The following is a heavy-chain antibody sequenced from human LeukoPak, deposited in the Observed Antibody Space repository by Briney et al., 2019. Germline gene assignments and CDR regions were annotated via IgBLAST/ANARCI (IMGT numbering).Heavy chain of an antibody. D-gene: IGHD3-16*02. V-gene: IGHV1-2*02. CDR3: ARDLQTGGMIAFGGVITPGDY. CDR2: ISPNNGGA. J-gene: IGHJ4*02. Sequence: ASVKVSCKASGYTFTDYYMHWVRQAPGQGLEWMGWISPNNGGANYAQKFQGRVTMTRDTSISTAYMELSRLRSDDTAVYYCARDLQTGGMIAFGGVITPGDYWGQGTLVTVSS. CDR1: GYTFTDYY.